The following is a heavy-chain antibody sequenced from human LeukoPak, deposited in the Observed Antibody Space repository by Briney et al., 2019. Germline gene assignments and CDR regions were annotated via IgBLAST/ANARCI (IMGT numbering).Heavy chain of an antibody. CDR2: IYYSGTT. V-gene: IGHV4-39*01. D-gene: IGHD5-12*01. CDR3: ARQFHGSGYVDDL. CDR1: GGSISSSSYY. J-gene: IGHJ5*02. Sequence: SETLSLTCTVSGGSISSSSYYWGWIRRPPGKGLEWIASIYYSGTTHYNPALKSPVTMSVDTSKNQFSLKLSAVTAADTAVYYCARQFHGSGYVDDLWGQGTLVTVSS.